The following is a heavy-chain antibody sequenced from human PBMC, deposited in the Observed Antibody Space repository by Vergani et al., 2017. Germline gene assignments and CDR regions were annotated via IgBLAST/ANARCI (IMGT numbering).Heavy chain of an antibody. J-gene: IGHJ6*02. V-gene: IGHV7-4-1*02. D-gene: IGHD6-19*01. CDR3: AKGRQWRRTESLYGMDV. Sequence: QVQLVQSGSELKKPGASVKVSCKASGYTFTNYPLIWVRQAPGQGLEFMGWINTNSGNPTYAPGFTGRFVFSLDTSVSTAYLQISGLKAEDSAVYYCAKGRQWRRTESLYGMDVWGQGTTVTVSS. CDR2: INTNSGNP. CDR1: GYTFTNYP.